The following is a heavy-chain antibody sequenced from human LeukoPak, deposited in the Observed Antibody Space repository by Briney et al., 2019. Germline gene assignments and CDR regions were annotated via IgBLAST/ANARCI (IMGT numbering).Heavy chain of an antibody. V-gene: IGHV3-23*01. D-gene: IGHD2-2*01. Sequence: GGSLRLSCTPSGFTFSSHAMSWVRQAPGKGLEWASTISGSGGSTYYADSVKGRFTISRDNSKNTLYLQINSLRAENTALYYCAKHPLLGYCSSTTCGHFDYWGQGTLVTVSS. CDR2: ISGSGGST. J-gene: IGHJ4*02. CDR1: GFTFSSHA. CDR3: AKHPLLGYCSSTTCGHFDY.